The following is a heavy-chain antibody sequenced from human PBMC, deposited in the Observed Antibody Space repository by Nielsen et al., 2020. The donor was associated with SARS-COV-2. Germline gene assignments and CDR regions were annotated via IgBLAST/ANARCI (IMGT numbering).Heavy chain of an antibody. CDR2: IKSKTDGGTT. CDR3: TTDRYSRGWYDY. D-gene: IGHD6-19*01. V-gene: IGHV3-15*01. J-gene: IGHJ4*02. CDR1: GFTFSNAW. Sequence: GGSLRLSCAASGFTFSNAWMSWVRQAPGKGLEGVGRIKSKTDGGTTDYAAPVKGRFTISRDDSKNTLYLQMNSLKTEDTAVYYGTTDRYSRGWYDYWGQGTLVTVSS.